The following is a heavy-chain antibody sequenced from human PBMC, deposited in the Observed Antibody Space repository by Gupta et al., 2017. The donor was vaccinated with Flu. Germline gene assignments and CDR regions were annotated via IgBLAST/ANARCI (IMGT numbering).Heavy chain of an antibody. V-gene: IGHV3-7*01. CDR3: ARDPGRSAFDI. J-gene: IGHJ3*02. CDR2: IKQDGTEI. Sequence: SWVRQAPGGGLEFVANIKQDGTEINYVDSVKGRFTISRDNAKNSVYLQMNSLRDEDTAVYFCARDPGRSAFDIWGPGTMVTVSS.